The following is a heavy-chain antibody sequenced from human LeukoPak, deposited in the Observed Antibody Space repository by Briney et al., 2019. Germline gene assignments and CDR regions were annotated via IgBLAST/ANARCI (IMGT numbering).Heavy chain of an antibody. CDR2: IKQDGSDK. CDR1: GFTFSSFW. CDR3: AKHYDFWTGYNANFDS. V-gene: IGHV3-7*05. J-gene: IGHJ4*02. Sequence: GGSLRLSCAASGFTFSSFWMSWVRQAPGKGLEWVANIKQDGSDKYYVDPVKGRFTISRDNAKNSQYLQMNSLRAEDTAVYYCAKHYDFWTGYNANFDSWGQGTLVTVSS. D-gene: IGHD3-3*01.